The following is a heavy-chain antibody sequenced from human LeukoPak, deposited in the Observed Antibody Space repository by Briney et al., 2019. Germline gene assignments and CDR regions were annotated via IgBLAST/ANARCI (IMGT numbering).Heavy chain of an antibody. J-gene: IGHJ5*02. V-gene: IGHV3-30*04. D-gene: IGHD1-26*01. CDR1: GFTFSSYA. CDR2: ISYDGSNK. CDR3: AKDRGRRVGAIDDP. Sequence: GGSLRLSCAASGFTFSSYAMHWVRQAPGKGLEWVAVISYDGSNKYYADSVKGRFTISRDNSKNTLYLQMNSLRAEDTAVYYCAKDRGRRVGAIDDPWGQGTLVTVSS.